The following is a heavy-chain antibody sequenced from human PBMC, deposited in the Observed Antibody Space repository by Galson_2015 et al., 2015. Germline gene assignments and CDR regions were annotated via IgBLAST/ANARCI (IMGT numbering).Heavy chain of an antibody. CDR1: GFTFSSDA. CDR3: AKGPAGNYLTTDY. V-gene: IGHV3-23*01. CDR2: IVGSGSSS. J-gene: IGHJ4*02. D-gene: IGHD1-7*01. Sequence: SLRLSCAASGFTFSSDAMNWVRQAPGRGLEWVSTIVGSGSSSYYADSVKGRFTISRDNSKNTLYLQMNSLRAEDTAIYYCAKGPAGNYLTTDYWGQGTLVTVSS.